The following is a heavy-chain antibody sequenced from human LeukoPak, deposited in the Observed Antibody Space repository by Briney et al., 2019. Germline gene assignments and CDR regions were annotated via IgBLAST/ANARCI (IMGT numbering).Heavy chain of an antibody. V-gene: IGHV3-30*03. J-gene: IGHJ4*02. CDR3: VPNGLSGYDPSSFVY. D-gene: IGHD3-22*01. Sequence: GRTLSLSRAASGFTLIRYGMLWVGQATAKGMDWVEVISDDRSKRYHADSAEGRFTISRDNCKNTLYLQMNSLRAEDTGLCCCVPNGLSGYDPSSFVYWGEGTLVTVSS. CDR2: ISDDRSKR. CDR1: GFTLIRYG.